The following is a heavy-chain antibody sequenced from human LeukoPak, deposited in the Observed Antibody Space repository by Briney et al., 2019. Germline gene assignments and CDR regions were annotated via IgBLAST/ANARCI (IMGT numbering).Heavy chain of an antibody. V-gene: IGHV1-8*01. CDR2: MNPNSGNT. Sequence: ASVKVSCKASGYIFISHDINWVRRAAGQGLEWIGRMNPNSGNTGYAQKFQGRVTMTANISLNTAYMDLSSLRSEDTAVYYCARPLREGDFDFNYWGQGTQVIVSS. CDR3: ARPLREGDFDFNY. CDR1: GYIFISHD. J-gene: IGHJ4*02. D-gene: IGHD2-21*01.